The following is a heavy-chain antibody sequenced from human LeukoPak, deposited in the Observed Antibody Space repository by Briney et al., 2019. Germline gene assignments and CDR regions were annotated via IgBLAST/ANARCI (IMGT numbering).Heavy chain of an antibody. CDR1: GFTFSSYS. V-gene: IGHV3-21*01. Sequence: PGGSLRLSCAASGFTFSSYSMNWVRQAPGKGLEWVSSISSSSSYIYYADSVKGRFTISRDNAKNSLYLQMNSLRAEDTAVYYCARDPTMVRRVIWYFDYWGQGTLVTVSS. J-gene: IGHJ4*02. CDR3: ARDPTMVRRVIWYFDY. D-gene: IGHD3-10*01. CDR2: ISSSSSYI.